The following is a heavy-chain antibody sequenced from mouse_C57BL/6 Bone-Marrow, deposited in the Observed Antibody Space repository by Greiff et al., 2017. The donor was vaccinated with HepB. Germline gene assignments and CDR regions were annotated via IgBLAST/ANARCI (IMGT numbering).Heavy chain of an antibody. CDR3: ARRGWSLRSGTSYYYAMDY. V-gene: IGHV5-12*01. CDR2: ISNGGGST. CDR1: GFTFSDYY. Sequence: EVKLVESGGGLVQPGGSLKLSCAASGFTFSDYYMYWVRQTPEKRLEWVAYISNGGGSTYYPNTVKGRFTISRDNAKNTLYLQMSRLKSEDTAMYYCARRGWSLRSGTSYYYAMDYWGQGTSVTVSS. D-gene: IGHD1-1*01. J-gene: IGHJ4*01.